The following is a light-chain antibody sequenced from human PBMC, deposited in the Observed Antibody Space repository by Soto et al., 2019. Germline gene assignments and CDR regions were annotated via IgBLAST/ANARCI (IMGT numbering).Light chain of an antibody. CDR2: GAS. J-gene: IGKJ2*01. V-gene: IGKV3-20*01. CDR1: QSVISNY. Sequence: EIVLTQSPGTLSLSPGERATLSCRASQSVISNYLAWYQQKPGQAPRLLMYGASSRATGIPDRFSGSGSGTDFTLTISRLEPEDFAVYYCQQYDTSPPVYTFGQGNKLESK. CDR3: QQYDTSPPVYT.